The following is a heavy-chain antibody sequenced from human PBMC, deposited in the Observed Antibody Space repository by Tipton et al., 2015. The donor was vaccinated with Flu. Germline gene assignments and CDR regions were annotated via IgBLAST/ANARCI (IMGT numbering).Heavy chain of an antibody. CDR1: GFTVSSKY. J-gene: IGHJ4*02. D-gene: IGHD1-26*01. CDR2: VHYSGST. CDR3: AREGRNSGGLDY. Sequence: LRLSCAASGFTVSSKYMGWVRQPPGMGLEWIGSVHYSGSTYQNPSLESRVTISVDTSKNQFSLKLSSVTAADTAVYFCAREGRNSGGLDYWGQGTLVTVSS. V-gene: IGHV4-39*07.